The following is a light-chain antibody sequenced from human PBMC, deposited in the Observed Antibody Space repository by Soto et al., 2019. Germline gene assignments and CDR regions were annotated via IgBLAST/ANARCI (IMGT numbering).Light chain of an antibody. Sequence: DIQMTQSPSTLSASVGDRVTISCRASQTLRTGVAWYKQRPGKAPDLLIFDASSLESGVPSRFSGSGSGTEFTLTISSLQPDDFAIYYCQQYNSYSGTFGQGTKVDNK. CDR1: QTLRTG. V-gene: IGKV1-5*01. CDR2: DAS. J-gene: IGKJ1*01. CDR3: QQYNSYSGT.